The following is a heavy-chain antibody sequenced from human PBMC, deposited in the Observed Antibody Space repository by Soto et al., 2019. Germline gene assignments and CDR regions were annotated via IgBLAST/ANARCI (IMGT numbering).Heavy chain of an antibody. CDR3: AKDRSMTTVTQTPLGY. CDR1: GFTFSSYA. CDR2: ISGSGGST. J-gene: IGHJ4*02. V-gene: IGHV3-23*04. Sequence: EVQLVESGGGLVQPGGSLRLSCAASGFTFSSYAMSWVRQAPGKGLEWVSAISGSGGSTYYADSVKGRFTISRDNSKNTLYLQMNSLRAEDTAVYYCAKDRSMTTVTQTPLGYWGQGTLVTVSS. D-gene: IGHD4-17*01.